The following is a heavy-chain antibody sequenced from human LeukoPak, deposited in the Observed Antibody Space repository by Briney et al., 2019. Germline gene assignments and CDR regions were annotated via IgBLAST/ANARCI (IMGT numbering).Heavy chain of an antibody. CDR2: IYYSGST. V-gene: IGHV4-59*01. CDR1: GGSISSYY. D-gene: IGHD6-19*01. CDR3: ARDRYTSGWYADL. Sequence: SETLSLTCTVSGGSISSYYWSWIWQPPGKGLEWIGYIYYSGSTNYNPSLKSRVTISVDTSKNQFSLKLNSVTAADTAVYYCARDRYTSGWYADLWGRGTLVTVSS. J-gene: IGHJ2*01.